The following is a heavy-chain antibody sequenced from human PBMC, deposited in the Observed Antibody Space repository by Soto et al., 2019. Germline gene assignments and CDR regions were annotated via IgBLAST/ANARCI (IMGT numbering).Heavy chain of an antibody. CDR2: IFPGDSDT. Sequence: PGESLKISCKAIGYTFTNYWIGCVRQTPGKGLEWMGIIFPGDSDTRYNPSFEGQVTVSADESISTAYLQWNTLKASDTAMYYCVRPNFGALTHFELWGKGTLVTVSS. V-gene: IGHV5-51*01. J-gene: IGHJ4*02. D-gene: IGHD3-16*01. CDR3: VRPNFGALTHFEL. CDR1: GYTFTNYW.